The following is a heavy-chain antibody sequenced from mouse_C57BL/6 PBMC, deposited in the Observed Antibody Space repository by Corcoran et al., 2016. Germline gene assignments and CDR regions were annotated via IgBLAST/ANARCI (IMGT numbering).Heavy chain of an antibody. J-gene: IGHJ2*01. V-gene: IGHV1-76*01. Sequence: QVQLKQSGAELVRPGASVKLSCKASGYTFTDYYINWVKQRPGQGLEWIARIYPGSGNTYYNEKFKGKATLTAEKSSSTAYMQLSSLTSEDSAVYFCARSVYYGSSPYLDYWGQGTTLAVSS. CDR1: GYTFTDYY. CDR3: ARSVYYGSSPYLDY. CDR2: IYPGSGNT. D-gene: IGHD1-1*01.